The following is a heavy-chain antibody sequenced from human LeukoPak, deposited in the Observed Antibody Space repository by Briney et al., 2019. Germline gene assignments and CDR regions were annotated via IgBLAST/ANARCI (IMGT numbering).Heavy chain of an antibody. D-gene: IGHD3-10*01. CDR3: ARHVEWFGESGMDV. V-gene: IGHV4-39*01. J-gene: IGHJ6*02. CDR2: IYYSGST. CDR1: GGSISSSSYY. Sequence: PSETLSLTCTVSGGSISSSSYYWGWIRQPPGKGLEWIGSIYYSGSTNYNPSLKSRVTISVDTSKNQFSLKLSSVTAADTAVYYCARHVEWFGESGMDVWGQGTTVTVSS.